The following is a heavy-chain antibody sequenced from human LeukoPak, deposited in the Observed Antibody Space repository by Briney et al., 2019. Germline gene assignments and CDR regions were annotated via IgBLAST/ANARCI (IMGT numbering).Heavy chain of an antibody. CDR2: ISASGGST. J-gene: IGHJ4*02. V-gene: IGHV3-23*01. D-gene: IGHD6-13*01. CDR3: AKGALAAAGSGFEY. CDR1: GFTFSSYA. Sequence: GGSLRLSCAASGFTFSSYAMSWVRQAPGKGLEWVSSISASGGSTYHADSVKGRFTISRDNSKNTVHLQMNSLRADDTALYYCAKGALAAAGSGFEYWGQGTLVTVFS.